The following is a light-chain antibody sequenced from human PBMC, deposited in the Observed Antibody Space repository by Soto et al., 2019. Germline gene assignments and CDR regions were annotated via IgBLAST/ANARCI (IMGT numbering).Light chain of an antibody. J-gene: IGLJ2*01. CDR1: SSSVSTSYY. CDR3: VLYMGSVV. CDR2: STN. Sequence: QAVVTQEPSFSVSPGGTVTLTCGLSSSSVSTSYYPSWYQQTPGQAPRTLIYSTNTRSSGVPDRFSGTILGNKAALTVTGAQADEESDYYCVLYMGSVVFGGGTKLTVL. V-gene: IGLV8-61*01.